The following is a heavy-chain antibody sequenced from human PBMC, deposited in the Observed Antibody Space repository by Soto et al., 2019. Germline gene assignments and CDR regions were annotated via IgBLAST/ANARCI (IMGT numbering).Heavy chain of an antibody. CDR3: ARDRRGWSGSRPGEYYFDY. CDR2: ISYDGGNK. Sequence: PGGSLRISCVGSGYTVSSYAMHWVRQAPGKGLEWMAVISYDGGNKYYADSVKGRFTISRDNSKNTLYLQMNSLRAEDTAVYYCARDRRGWSGSRPGEYYFDYWGQGTLVTVSS. J-gene: IGHJ4*02. V-gene: IGHV3-30-3*01. D-gene: IGHD1-26*01. CDR1: GYTVSSYA.